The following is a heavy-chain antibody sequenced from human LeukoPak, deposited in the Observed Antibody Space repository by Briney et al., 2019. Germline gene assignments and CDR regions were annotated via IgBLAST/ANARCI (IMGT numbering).Heavy chain of an antibody. CDR2: ISGSGGST. J-gene: IGHJ4*02. V-gene: IGHV3-23*01. Sequence: GGSLRLSCAASGFTFSSYGMSWVRQAPGKGLEWVSAISGSGGSTYYADSVKGRFTISRDNSKNTLYLQMNSLRADDTGVYYCAKVRYQLLIDYWGQGTLVTVSS. D-gene: IGHD2-2*01. CDR1: GFTFSSYG. CDR3: AKVRYQLLIDY.